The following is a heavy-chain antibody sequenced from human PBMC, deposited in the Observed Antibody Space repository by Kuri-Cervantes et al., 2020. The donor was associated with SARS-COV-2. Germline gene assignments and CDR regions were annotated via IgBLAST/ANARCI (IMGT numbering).Heavy chain of an antibody. CDR2: IRGSGTGA. J-gene: IGHJ6*02. D-gene: IGHD1-7*01. CDR1: GFSFSSYA. CDR3: AKDPTATTEYYYAMDV. V-gene: IGHV3-23*01. Sequence: LPLTCAASGFSFSSYAMSWVRQAPGKGLEWVSVIRGSGTGAYYADSVKGRFTISRDNSKNTLYLQMNSLRAEDTAVYFCAKDPTATTEYYYAMDVWGQGTTVTVSS.